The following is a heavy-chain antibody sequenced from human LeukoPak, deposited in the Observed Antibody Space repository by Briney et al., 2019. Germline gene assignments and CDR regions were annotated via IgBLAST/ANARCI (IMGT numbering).Heavy chain of an antibody. CDR1: GGIFSSYA. Sequence: SVKVSCKASGGIFSSYAISWVRQAPGQGLEWMEGIIPIFGTANYAQKLQGRVTITADESTSIAYMELSRLRSEETAVYYCAREIAVAQRIQLFDYWGQGTLVTVSS. CDR3: AREIAVAQRIQLFDY. J-gene: IGHJ4*02. CDR2: IIPIFGTA. D-gene: IGHD6-19*01. V-gene: IGHV1-69*13.